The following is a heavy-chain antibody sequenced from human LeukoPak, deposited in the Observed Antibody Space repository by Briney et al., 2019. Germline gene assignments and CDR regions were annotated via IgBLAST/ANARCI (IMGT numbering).Heavy chain of an antibody. CDR3: ARAWDSYSDFDY. CDR1: GFTFSSYW. Sequence: LTGGSLRLSCAASGFTFSSYWMHWVRQAPGEGLVWVSRIKSDGSVTWYADSVKGRFTISRDNAKNSPYLQMNSLRAEDTAVYYCARAWDSYSDFDYWGQGTLVTVSS. D-gene: IGHD2-21*01. V-gene: IGHV3-74*01. CDR2: IKSDGSVT. J-gene: IGHJ4*02.